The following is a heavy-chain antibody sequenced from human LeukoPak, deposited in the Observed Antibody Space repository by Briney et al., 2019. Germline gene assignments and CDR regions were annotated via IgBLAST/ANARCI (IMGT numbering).Heavy chain of an antibody. Sequence: PSQTLSLTCAISGDSVSSNSAAWNWIRQSPSRGLEWLGRTYYRSKWYNDYAVSVKSRITINPDTSKNQFSLQLSSVTPEDTAVYYCARDLGAGRSTDEYYFDYWGQGTLVTVSS. V-gene: IGHV6-1*01. J-gene: IGHJ4*02. CDR3: ARDLGAGRSTDEYYFDY. CDR2: TYYRSKWYN. CDR1: GDSVSSNSAA. D-gene: IGHD1-26*01.